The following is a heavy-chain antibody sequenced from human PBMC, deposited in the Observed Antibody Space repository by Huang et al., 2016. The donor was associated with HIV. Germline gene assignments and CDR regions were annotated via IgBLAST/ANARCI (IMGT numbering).Heavy chain of an antibody. CDR1: GFTFTNYA. CDR3: ARSAVPGDGDWFDP. Sequence: QVQLVESGGGLVQPGRSLRLSCAASGFTFTNYAIHWVRQAPVKGLEWVAFIAKDGRNKFYADSGKGRFTISRDNSKSTLYLLMNSLRVDDTALYYCARSAVPGDGDWFDPWGQGTLVTVSS. CDR2: IAKDGRNK. J-gene: IGHJ5*02. D-gene: IGHD6-19*01. V-gene: IGHV3-30*04.